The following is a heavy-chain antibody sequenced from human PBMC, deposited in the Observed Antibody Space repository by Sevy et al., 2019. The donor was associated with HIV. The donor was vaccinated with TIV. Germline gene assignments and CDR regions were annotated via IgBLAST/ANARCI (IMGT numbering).Heavy chain of an antibody. Sequence: GGSLRLSCAASGFTFSNYAMHWVRQAPGKGLEWVAVISSAGSNKYYADSVKGRFTISRDNPKNTLYLQMNSLRPEDTAVYYCTRDAGYSIAWSPSDYWGQGTLVTVSS. V-gene: IGHV3-30-3*01. CDR1: GFTFSNYA. CDR2: ISSAGSNK. CDR3: TRDAGYSIAWSPSDY. D-gene: IGHD6-19*01. J-gene: IGHJ4*02.